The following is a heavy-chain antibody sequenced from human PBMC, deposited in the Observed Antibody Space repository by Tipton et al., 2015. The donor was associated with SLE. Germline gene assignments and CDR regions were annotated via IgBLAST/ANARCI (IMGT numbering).Heavy chain of an antibody. Sequence: QLVQSGSELKKPGASVTVSCKASGYTLSRYAMNWVRQAPGQGLEWMGWINTSTGKATSAQGFSGRFVFSLDTPANTAYLQISGLEADDSAIYYCATVGDAGLQRSDSWGQGALVTVSS. V-gene: IGHV7-4-1*02. D-gene: IGHD1-26*01. J-gene: IGHJ4*02. CDR1: GYTLSRYA. CDR3: ATVGDAGLQRSDS. CDR2: INTSTGKA.